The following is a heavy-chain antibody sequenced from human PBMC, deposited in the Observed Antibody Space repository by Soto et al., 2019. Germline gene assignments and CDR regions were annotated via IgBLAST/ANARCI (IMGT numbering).Heavy chain of an antibody. CDR3: ARDASQTGVPLDY. D-gene: IGHD7-27*01. J-gene: IGHJ4*02. CDR1: GGSISSDGYF. V-gene: IGHV4-31*03. Sequence: QVQLQESGPGLVKPSQTLSLTCIVSGGSISSDGYFWSWIRQHPGKGLEWIGYIHYSGTTYYNPSRKSRIIISVDTSKSQFSLNLTSVTAADTAVYYCARDASQTGVPLDYWGQGTLVTVSS. CDR2: IHYSGTT.